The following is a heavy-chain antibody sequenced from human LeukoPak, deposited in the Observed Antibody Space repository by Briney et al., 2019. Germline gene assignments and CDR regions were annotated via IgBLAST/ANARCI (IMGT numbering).Heavy chain of an antibody. V-gene: IGHV3-48*03. D-gene: IGHD2-21*02. CDR3: ARVGREVTTGYFDD. J-gene: IGHJ4*02. CDR2: ISTSGSSV. Sequence: GGSLRLSCVASGFSFSTYEMNWVRQAPGKGLEWVAYISTSGSSVYYADSLRGRFTVSRDNAKSSLFLQVDSLTVADTAVYYCARVGREVTTGYFDDWGQGTLVAVSS. CDR1: GFSFSTYE.